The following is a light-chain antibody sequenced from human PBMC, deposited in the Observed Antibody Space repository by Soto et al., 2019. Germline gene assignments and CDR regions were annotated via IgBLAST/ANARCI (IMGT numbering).Light chain of an antibody. V-gene: IGLV2-8*01. Sequence: SALNQPPSASGSPGQSVTISCPGTNSDVGGYNYVSWYQQHPGKAPKLMIYEVNKRPSGVPDRFSGSKSGNTASLTVSGLQAEDEADYYCSSYAGSNNLYVFGTGTKVTVL. CDR3: SSYAGSNNLYV. CDR1: NSDVGGYNY. J-gene: IGLJ1*01. CDR2: EVN.